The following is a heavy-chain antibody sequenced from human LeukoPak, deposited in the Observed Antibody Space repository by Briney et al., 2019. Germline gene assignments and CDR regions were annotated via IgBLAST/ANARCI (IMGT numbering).Heavy chain of an antibody. CDR1: GFTFSSYA. J-gene: IGHJ5*02. Sequence: GGSLRLSCAASGFTFSSYAMHWVRQAPGKGLEWVAVISYDGSNKYYADSVKGRFTISRDNSKNTLYLQMNSLRAEDTAVYYCANLVVADNWFDPWGQGTLVTVSS. V-gene: IGHV3-30-3*01. CDR3: ANLVVADNWFDP. D-gene: IGHD2-15*01. CDR2: ISYDGSNK.